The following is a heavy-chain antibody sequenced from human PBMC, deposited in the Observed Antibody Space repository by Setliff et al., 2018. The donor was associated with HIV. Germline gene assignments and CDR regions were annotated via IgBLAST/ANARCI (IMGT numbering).Heavy chain of an antibody. D-gene: IGHD3-22*01. CDR1: GYSISSGYY. J-gene: IGHJ4*02. CDR2: IYHSGST. V-gene: IGHV4-38-2*01. Sequence: SETLSLTCAVSGYSISSGYYWGWIRQPPGKGLEWIGTIYHSGSTYYNPSLKSRVTISVDTSKNQFSLKLSSVTAADTAVYYCARMGYYYDSSGPTSDYWGQGTLVTVSS. CDR3: ARMGYYYDSSGPTSDY.